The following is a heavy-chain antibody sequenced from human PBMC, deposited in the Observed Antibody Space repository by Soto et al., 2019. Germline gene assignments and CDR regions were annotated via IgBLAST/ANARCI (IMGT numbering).Heavy chain of an antibody. J-gene: IGHJ4*02. D-gene: IGHD3-9*01. CDR3: ARDQAPLRYFGWAPFDY. CDR1: GYTFTSYG. V-gene: IGHV1-18*04. CDR2: ISAYNGNT. Sequence: QVQLVQSGAEVKKPGASVKVSCKASGYTFTSYGISWVRQAPGQGLEWMGWISAYNGNTNYAQKLQGRVTMTTDTSTNTSYKELRSLRSDDTAVYYCARDQAPLRYFGWAPFDYWGQGTLVTVSS.